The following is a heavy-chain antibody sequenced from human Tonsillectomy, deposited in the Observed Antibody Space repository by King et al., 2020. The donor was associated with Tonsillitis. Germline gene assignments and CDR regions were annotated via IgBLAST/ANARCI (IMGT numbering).Heavy chain of an antibody. Sequence: VQLVESGAEVKKPGASVKVSCKSSGDTFIGQYMHWVRQAPGQGLEWMGWINTLSGGINYAQKFQGRVTMTRDTSISTAYMDLRSLRSDDTAVYYCARVVPEAGTRWDYFDYWGQGTLVTVSS. CDR2: INTLSGGI. J-gene: IGHJ4*02. CDR3: ARVVPEAGTRWDYFDY. CDR1: GDTFIGQY. V-gene: IGHV1-2*02. D-gene: IGHD6-19*01.